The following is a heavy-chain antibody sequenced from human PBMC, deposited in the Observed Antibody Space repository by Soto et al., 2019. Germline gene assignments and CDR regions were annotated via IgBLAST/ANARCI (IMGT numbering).Heavy chain of an antibody. D-gene: IGHD6-13*01. CDR2: LNGDGSST. CDR1: GFTFSSYA. J-gene: IGHJ4*02. CDR3: VRHGHSWSGDC. V-gene: IGHV3-74*01. Sequence: PGGSLRLSCAASGFTFSSYAMHWVRQAPRTGLLWVSRLNGDGSSTSYADSVKGRFTISRDNAQNRMYLQMDSLRVEDTAVYYCVRHGHSWSGDCWGQGTLVTVSS.